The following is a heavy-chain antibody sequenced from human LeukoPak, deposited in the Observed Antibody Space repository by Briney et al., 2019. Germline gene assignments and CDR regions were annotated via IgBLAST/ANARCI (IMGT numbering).Heavy chain of an antibody. D-gene: IGHD2-15*01. CDR1: GFTFSSYS. CDR2: ISSSSSYI. Sequence: GGSLRLSCAASGFTFSSYSMNWVRQAPGKGLEWVSSISSSSSYIYYADSVKGRFTISRDNAKNSLYLQMNSLRAEGTAVYYCARAGYCSGGSCYPDYWGQGTLVTVSS. CDR3: ARAGYCSGGSCYPDY. J-gene: IGHJ4*02. V-gene: IGHV3-21*01.